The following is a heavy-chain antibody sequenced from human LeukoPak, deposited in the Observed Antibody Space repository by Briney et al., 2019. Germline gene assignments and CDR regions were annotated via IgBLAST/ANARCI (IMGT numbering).Heavy chain of an antibody. CDR2: IAGDGGSI. J-gene: IGHJ6*02. CDR3: ARGGFKYNYYDAMDV. D-gene: IGHD2-15*01. V-gene: IGHV3-74*01. Sequence: GGSLRLSCAASGFTFSSYNMNWVRQAPGKGLMWVARIAGDGGSISYADSVKGRFTISRDNAKNTLYLQMNSQRAEDTAIYYCARGGFKYNYYDAMDVWGQGTTVTVSS. CDR1: GFTFSSYN.